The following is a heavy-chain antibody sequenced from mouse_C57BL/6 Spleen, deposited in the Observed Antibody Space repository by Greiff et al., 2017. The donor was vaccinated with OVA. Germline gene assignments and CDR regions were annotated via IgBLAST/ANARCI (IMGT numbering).Heavy chain of an antibody. CDR3: TSPGDWGGDY. CDR1: GYTFTDYY. CDR2: INPNNGGT. J-gene: IGHJ2*01. D-gene: IGHD4-1*01. Sequence: VQLQQSGPELVKPGASVKISCKASGYTFTDYYMNWVKQSHGKSLEWIGDINPNNGGTSYNEKFKGKATLTVDKSSSTAYMELSSLTSEDSAVYYCTSPGDWGGDYWGQGTPRTVSS. V-gene: IGHV1-26*01.